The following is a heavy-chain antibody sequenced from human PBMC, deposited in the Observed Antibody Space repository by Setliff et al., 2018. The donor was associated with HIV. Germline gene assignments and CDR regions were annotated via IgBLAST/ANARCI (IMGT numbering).Heavy chain of an antibody. Sequence: GGSLRLSCAASGFTFSSYAMNWVRQAPGKGLGWVSGIGGSGGSTYYADSVKGRFTISRDNSKNTVYLQMNSLRAEDTAVYYCAKVAPKVSYYYGLGRQRGYFDYWGQGTLVTVSS. CDR1: GFTFSSYA. CDR2: IGGSGGST. CDR3: AKVAPKVSYYYGLGRQRGYFDY. D-gene: IGHD3-10*01. J-gene: IGHJ4*02. V-gene: IGHV3-23*01.